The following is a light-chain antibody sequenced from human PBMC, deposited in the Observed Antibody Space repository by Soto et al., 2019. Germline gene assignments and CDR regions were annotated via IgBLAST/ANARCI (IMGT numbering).Light chain of an antibody. CDR3: SSYAGSNIFYV. CDR1: SSDVGGYNY. V-gene: IGLV2-8*01. CDR2: EVN. J-gene: IGLJ1*01. Sequence: QSVLTQPPSASGSPGQSVTISCTGTSSDVGGYNYVSWCQQHPGKAPKLMIYEVNKRPSGVPDRFSGSKSGNTASLTVSGLQAEDEADYYCSSYAGSNIFYVFGTGTKFTVL.